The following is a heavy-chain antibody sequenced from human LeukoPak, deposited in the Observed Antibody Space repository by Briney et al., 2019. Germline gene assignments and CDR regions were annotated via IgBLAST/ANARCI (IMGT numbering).Heavy chain of an antibody. CDR2: VNPNSGNT. V-gene: IGHV1-8*01. D-gene: IGHD4-17*01. CDR3: ARGTGGDYQDY. CDR1: GYTFTSYD. Sequence: ASVKVSCKASGYTFTSYDINWVRQATGQGLEWMGWVNPNSGNTGYAQKFQGRVTMSRSASISTAYMELSSLRSEDTAVYYCARGTGGDYQDYWGQGTLVTVSS. J-gene: IGHJ4*02.